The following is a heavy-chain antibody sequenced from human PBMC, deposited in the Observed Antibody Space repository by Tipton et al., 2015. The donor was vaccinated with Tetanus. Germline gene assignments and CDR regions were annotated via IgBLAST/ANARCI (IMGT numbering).Heavy chain of an antibody. V-gene: IGHV4-31*03. Sequence: TLSLTCTVSGDSISSGPYSWSWLRQHPGKGLELIGYIYYSGTSYISPSLKSRVTISVDTSNNQFSLRLSSVTAADTAVYYCARDQGGGRVARLNWFGPWGQGTLVTVSS. J-gene: IGHJ5*02. D-gene: IGHD3-16*01. CDR2: IYYSGTS. CDR1: GDSISSGPYS. CDR3: ARDQGGGRVARLNWFGP.